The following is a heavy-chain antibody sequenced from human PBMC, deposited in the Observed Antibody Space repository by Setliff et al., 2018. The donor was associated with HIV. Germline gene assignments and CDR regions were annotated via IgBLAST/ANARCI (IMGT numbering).Heavy chain of an antibody. CDR1: GLTLTSSP. V-gene: IGHV1-3*01. CDR3: ARGQASNDDCVSF. Sequence: ASVKVSCKASGLTLTSSPLNWVRQAPGQRPEWMGWITAATGNTEYSQRFQGRVTVTRDTSTSTAYMVLSDLTSDDTAVYYCARGQASNDDCVSFWGQGTMVTVSS. D-gene: IGHD2-8*01. CDR2: ITAATGNT. J-gene: IGHJ3*01.